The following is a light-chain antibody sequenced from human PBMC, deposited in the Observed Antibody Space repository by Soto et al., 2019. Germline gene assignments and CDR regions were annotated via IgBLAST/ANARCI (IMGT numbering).Light chain of an antibody. CDR2: SNN. CDR3: AAWDDSLSGFV. V-gene: IGLV1-44*01. J-gene: IGLJ1*01. Sequence: SVLTQPPSASGTPGQRVSISCSGSNSNIGSNTVNWYQQLPGTAPKLLIYSNNQRPSGVPDRFSGSKSGTSASLAISGLQSDDEADYYCAAWDDSLSGFVFGAGTKVTVL. CDR1: NSNIGSNT.